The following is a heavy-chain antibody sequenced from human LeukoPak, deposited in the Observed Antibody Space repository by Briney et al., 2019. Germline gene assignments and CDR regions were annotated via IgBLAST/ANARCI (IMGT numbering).Heavy chain of an antibody. V-gene: IGHV1-18*01. D-gene: IGHD3-22*01. CDR3: ARDLGWRDSSGSSDY. Sequence: ASVKVSCKASGYTFTSYGISWVRQVPGQGLEWMGWISAYNGNTNYAQKLQGRVTMTTDTSTSTAYMELRSLRPDDTAVYYCARDLGWRDSSGSSDYWGQGTLVTVSS. J-gene: IGHJ4*02. CDR1: GYTFTSYG. CDR2: ISAYNGNT.